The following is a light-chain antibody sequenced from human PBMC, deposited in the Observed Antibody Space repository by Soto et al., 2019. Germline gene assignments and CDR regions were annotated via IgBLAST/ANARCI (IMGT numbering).Light chain of an antibody. V-gene: IGKV1D-12*01. J-gene: IGKJ5*01. Sequence: LTGSLGSRSIITSWAGQSITKRLDWYKQKAGKAPKLLIYEESSLQSGVPSRISGSGSGTDFTLTISSLQPEDFATYYCQQANSYPITFGQGTRLEIK. CDR3: QQANSYPIT. CDR2: EES. CDR1: QSITKR.